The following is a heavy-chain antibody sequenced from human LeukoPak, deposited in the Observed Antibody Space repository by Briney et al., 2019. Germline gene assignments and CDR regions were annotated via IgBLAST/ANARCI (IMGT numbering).Heavy chain of an antibody. CDR2: IYPGDSDT. CDR1: GYSFTDYW. V-gene: IGHV5-51*01. D-gene: IGHD2-8*02. J-gene: IGHJ5*02. Sequence: GESLKISCEGSGYSFTDYWIGWVRQMPGEGLEWMGIIYPGDSDTRYSPSFQGQVTMSADKSISTTYLQWSSLRVSDTAIYYCARKKVYADAWWDSWGQGTLVTVSS. CDR3: ARKKVYADAWWDS.